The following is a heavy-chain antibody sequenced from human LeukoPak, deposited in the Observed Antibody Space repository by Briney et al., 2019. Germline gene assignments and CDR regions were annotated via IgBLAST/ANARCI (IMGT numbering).Heavy chain of an antibody. CDR3: AREMGLTYQSS. CDR1: GGSIRSYY. CDR2: IYSSGST. V-gene: IGHV4-4*07. Sequence: SETLSLTCTVSGGSIRSYYWSWIRQPAGKGLEWVGRIYSSGSTNYNPSLKSRVTMPVDTSKNQFSLRLSSVTAADTAVYYCAREMGLTYQSSWGQGTLATVSS. J-gene: IGHJ4*02. D-gene: IGHD2-2*01.